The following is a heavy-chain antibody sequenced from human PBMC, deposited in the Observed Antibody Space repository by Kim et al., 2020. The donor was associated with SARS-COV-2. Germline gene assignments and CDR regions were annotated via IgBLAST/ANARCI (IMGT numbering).Heavy chain of an antibody. V-gene: IGHV3-74*01. CDR2: INSDGSST. CDR1: EFTFSSYW. CDR3: VRVGLGNYYNGMDV. Sequence: GGSLRLSCAASEFTFSSYWIHWVRQAPGKGLVWVSRINSDGSSTSYADSVKGRFTISRDNAENTLYLQMNSLRAEDKAVYYCVRVGLGNYYNGMDVWGQGTTVTVSS. J-gene: IGHJ6*02.